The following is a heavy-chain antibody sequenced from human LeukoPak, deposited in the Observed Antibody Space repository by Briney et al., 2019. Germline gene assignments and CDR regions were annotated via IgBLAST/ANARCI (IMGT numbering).Heavy chain of an antibody. CDR2: IKSKTDGGTT. V-gene: IGHV3-15*01. J-gene: IGHJ4*02. Sequence: PGGSLRLSCAASGFTFSNAWMSWVRQAPGKGLEWVGRIKSKTDGGTTDYAAPVKGRFTISRDDSKNTLYLQMNSLKTEDTAVYYCTTLYTTYCGGDCYFYWGQGTLVTVSS. CDR3: TTLYTTYCGGDCYFY. CDR1: GFTFSNAW. D-gene: IGHD2-21*02.